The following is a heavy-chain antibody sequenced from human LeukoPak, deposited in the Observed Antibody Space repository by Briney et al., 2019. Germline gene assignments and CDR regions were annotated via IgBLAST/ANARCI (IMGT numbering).Heavy chain of an antibody. CDR1: GGTFSSYA. J-gene: IGHJ4*02. V-gene: IGHV1-69*05. CDR2: IIPIFGTA. CDR3: AREGDFWSGRPFDY. D-gene: IGHD3-3*01. Sequence: SVKVSCKASGGTFSSYAISWVRQAPGQGLEWMGGIIPIFGTANYAQKFQGRVTITTDESTSTAYMELSSLRSEDTAVYYCAREGDFWSGRPFDYWGQGTLVTVSS.